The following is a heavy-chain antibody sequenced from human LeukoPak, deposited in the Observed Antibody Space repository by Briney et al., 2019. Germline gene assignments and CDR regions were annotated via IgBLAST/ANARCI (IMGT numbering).Heavy chain of an antibody. CDR3: ARDLFLGARTFDY. V-gene: IGHV3-48*03. D-gene: IGHD1-26*01. CDR1: GFTFSSYE. J-gene: IGHJ4*02. CDR2: ISSSGSTI. Sequence: GSLRLSCAASGFTFSSYEMNWVRQAPGKGLEWVSYISSSGSTIYYANSVKGRFTISRDNAKNSLYLQMNSLRAEDTAVYYCARDLFLGARTFDYWGQGTLVTVSS.